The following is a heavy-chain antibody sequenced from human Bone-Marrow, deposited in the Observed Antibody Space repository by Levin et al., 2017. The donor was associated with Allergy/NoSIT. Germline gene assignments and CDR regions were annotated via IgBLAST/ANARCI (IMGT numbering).Heavy chain of an antibody. Sequence: GSLRLSCAVSGYSISSGYYWGWIRQPPGKGLEWIGSIYHSGSTYYNPSLKSRVTISVDTSKNQFSLKLSSVTAADTAVYYCASSKSEGGFWFDPWGQGTLVTVSS. D-gene: IGHD1-14*01. CDR1: GYSISSGYY. V-gene: IGHV4-38-2*01. CDR2: IYHSGST. J-gene: IGHJ5*02. CDR3: ASSKSEGGFWFDP.